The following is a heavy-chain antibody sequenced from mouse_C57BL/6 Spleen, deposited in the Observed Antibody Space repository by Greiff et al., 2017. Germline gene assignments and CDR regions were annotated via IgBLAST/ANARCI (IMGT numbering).Heavy chain of an antibody. D-gene: IGHD1-1*01. V-gene: IGHV5-15*01. J-gene: IGHJ4*01. Sequence: EVKLVESGGGLVQPGGSLKLSCAASGFTFSDYGMEWVRQAPRKGPEWVAFISNLAYSIYYADTVTGRFTISRDNAKNTLYLEMSRLRSEDTAMYYCARRWVSSSSYYSLDDWGQGTTVTVSS. CDR3: ARRWVSSSSYYSLDD. CDR2: ISNLAYSI. CDR1: GFTFSDYG.